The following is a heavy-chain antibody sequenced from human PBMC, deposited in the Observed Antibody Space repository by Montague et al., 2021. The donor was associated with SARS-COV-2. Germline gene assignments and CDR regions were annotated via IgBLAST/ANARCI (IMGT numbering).Heavy chain of an antibody. CDR1: GDSLTYFY. D-gene: IGHD1-14*01. J-gene: IGHJ4*02. Sequence: SETLSLTCTVSGDSLTYFYWSWIRQSPGKGLEWIGNIFYRGSTNYNPSLKSRVTISVDTSKNQFSLNLTSVTATDTAVYYCVRGATRTFDYWDQGTLVTVSS. V-gene: IGHV4-59*01. CDR2: IFYRGST. CDR3: VRGATRTFDY.